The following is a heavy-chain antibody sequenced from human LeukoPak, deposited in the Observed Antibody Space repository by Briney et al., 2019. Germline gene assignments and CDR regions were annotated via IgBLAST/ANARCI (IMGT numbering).Heavy chain of an antibody. CDR3: ARDSLFNGLAPYYFDY. J-gene: IGHJ4*02. CDR1: GYTFTGYY. D-gene: IGHD6-19*01. Sequence: ASVKVSCKASGYTFTGYYMHWVRQAPGQGLEWMGRINPNSGGTNYAQKFQGRVTITADESTSTAYMELSSLRSEDTAVYYCARDSLFNGLAPYYFDYWGQGTLVTVSS. CDR2: INPNSGGT. V-gene: IGHV1-2*06.